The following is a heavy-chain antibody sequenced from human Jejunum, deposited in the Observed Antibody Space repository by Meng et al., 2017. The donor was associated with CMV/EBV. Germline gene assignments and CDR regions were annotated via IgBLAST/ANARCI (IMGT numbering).Heavy chain of an antibody. CDR3: ARAKREPSSFYYEGMDI. Sequence: YTFSEYFIHWVRQAPGQGLESMGWINSYNGATNFAPKFQDRFFMTRETSISTAYMEVTSLTSADTAVYYCARAKREPSSFYYEGMDIWGQGTLVTVSS. V-gene: IGHV1-2*02. CDR1: YTFSEYF. CDR2: INSYNGAT. J-gene: IGHJ6*02. D-gene: IGHD1-26*01.